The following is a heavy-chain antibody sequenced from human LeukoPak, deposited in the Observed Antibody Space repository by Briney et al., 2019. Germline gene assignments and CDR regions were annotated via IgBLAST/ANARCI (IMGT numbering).Heavy chain of an antibody. D-gene: IGHD6-13*01. Sequence: PGGSLRLSCAASGFTFSSYGMHWVRQAPGKGLEWVAFIRYDGSNKYYADSVKGRFTISRDNSKNTLYLQMSSLRAEDTAVYYCAKDTPVRGLAAAGMGLMGYFDYWGQGTLVTVSS. CDR2: IRYDGSNK. CDR3: AKDTPVRGLAAAGMGLMGYFDY. V-gene: IGHV3-30*02. J-gene: IGHJ4*02. CDR1: GFTFSSYG.